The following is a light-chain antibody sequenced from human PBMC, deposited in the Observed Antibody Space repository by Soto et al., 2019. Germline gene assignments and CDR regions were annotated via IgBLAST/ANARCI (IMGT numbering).Light chain of an antibody. CDR1: QSVLYSSNNKNY. J-gene: IGKJ4*01. V-gene: IGKV4-1*01. Sequence: DIVMTQSPDSLAVSLGERATINCKSSQSVLYSSNNKNYLAWYQQKPGQPPKLLIYWASTRESGVPYRFSGSGSGTDFTLTISTLQAEDVAVYYCQQYYSTPPTLGGGTKVDSK. CDR2: WAS. CDR3: QQYYSTPPT.